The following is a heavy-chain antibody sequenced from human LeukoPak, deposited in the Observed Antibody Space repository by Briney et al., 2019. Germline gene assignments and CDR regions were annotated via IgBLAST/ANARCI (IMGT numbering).Heavy chain of an antibody. CDR2: ISGSGGST. V-gene: IGHV3-23*01. D-gene: IGHD2-15*01. CDR1: GFTFSSYA. J-gene: IGHJ4*02. Sequence: PGGSLRLSCAASGFTFSSYAMSWVRQAPGKGLEWVSAISGSGGSTYYADSVKGRFTISRDNSKNTLYLQMNSLRAEDTAVYYCAKDQRRYCSGGSCYSEGPFDYWGQGTLVTVSS. CDR3: AKDQRRYCSGGSCYSEGPFDY.